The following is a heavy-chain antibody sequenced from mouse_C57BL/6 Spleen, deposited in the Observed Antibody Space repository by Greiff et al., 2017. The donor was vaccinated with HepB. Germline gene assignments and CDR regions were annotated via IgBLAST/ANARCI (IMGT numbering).Heavy chain of an antibody. J-gene: IGHJ1*03. CDR2: SLPGSGST. V-gene: IGHV1-9*01. CDR3: ASGGYYGGSRYFDV. Sequence: QVQLQQSGAELMKPGASVKLSCKATGYTFTGYWIEWVKQRPGHGLEWIGESLPGSGSTNYNEKFKGKATFTADTSSNTANMQLSSLTTEDSAVYYCASGGYYGGSRYFDVWGTGTTVTVSS. CDR1: GYTFTGYW. D-gene: IGHD1-1*01.